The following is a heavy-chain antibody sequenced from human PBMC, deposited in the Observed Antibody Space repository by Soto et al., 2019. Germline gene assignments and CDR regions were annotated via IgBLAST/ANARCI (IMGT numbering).Heavy chain of an antibody. D-gene: IGHD1-26*01. V-gene: IGHV3-7*01. CDR2: IRPDGSAK. Sequence: PGGSLRLSCATSGFTFSTSWMAWVRQAPGKGLGWVASIRPDGSAKYYVDSVKGRFTISRDNAKNSLSLQMNSLRGDDTALYYCAEVDGPWGQGTMVTVSS. CDR3: AEVDGP. J-gene: IGHJ3*01. CDR1: GFTFSTSW.